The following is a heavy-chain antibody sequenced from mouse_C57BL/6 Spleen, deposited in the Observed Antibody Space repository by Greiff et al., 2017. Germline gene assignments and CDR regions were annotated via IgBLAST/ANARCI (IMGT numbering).Heavy chain of an antibody. Sequence: EVQLQQSGAELVRPGASVKLSCTASGFNIKDYYMHWVKQRPEQGLEWIGRIDPEDGDTEYAPKFQGKATMTADTASNTAYLQLSSLTSEDTAVYYCTTMSATVGEGMDYWGQGTSVTVSS. CDR2: IDPEDGDT. CDR1: GFNIKDYY. D-gene: IGHD1-1*01. J-gene: IGHJ4*01. CDR3: TTMSATVGEGMDY. V-gene: IGHV14-1*01.